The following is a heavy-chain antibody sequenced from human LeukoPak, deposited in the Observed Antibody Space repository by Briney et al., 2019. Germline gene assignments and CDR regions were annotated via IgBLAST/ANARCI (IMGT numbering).Heavy chain of an antibody. Sequence: ASVKVSCEASRGTLSPYGIGWVRQAPGQGLEWMGGIIPKFGSANYAQKFQDRLTLTTDESTSRAYMELSNLRSEDTAVYFCARDNFAPSGVKYFQLWGPGTLVTVSS. CDR1: RGTLSPYG. D-gene: IGHD3-16*02. CDR3: ARDNFAPSGVKYFQL. CDR2: IIPKFGSA. J-gene: IGHJ1*01. V-gene: IGHV1-69*05.